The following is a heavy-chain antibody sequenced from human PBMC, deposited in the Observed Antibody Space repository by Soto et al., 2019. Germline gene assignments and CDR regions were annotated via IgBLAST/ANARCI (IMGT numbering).Heavy chain of an antibody. CDR3: ARDKASEQWVGAYGMDV. Sequence: SETLSLTCTVSGGSISSSSNYWSWIRQPPGKGLEWIGYMSSSGSTHYNPSLKSRVTMTVETSKNQFTLRLSSVTATDTAIYYCARDKASEQWVGAYGMDVWGQGTTVTVSS. J-gene: IGHJ6*02. CDR2: MSSSGST. CDR1: GGSISSSSNY. V-gene: IGHV4-61*01. D-gene: IGHD6-19*01.